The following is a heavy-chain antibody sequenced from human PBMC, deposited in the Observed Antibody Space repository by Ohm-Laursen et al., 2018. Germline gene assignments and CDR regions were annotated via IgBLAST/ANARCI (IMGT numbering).Heavy chain of an antibody. D-gene: IGHD3-3*01. CDR1: GLTFSTYD. J-gene: IGHJ4*02. CDR3: ARGNDFWSGHY. V-gene: IGHV3-53*01. CDR2: IKSDDNT. Sequence: GSLRLSCTASGLTFSTYDMSWVRQTPAKGLEWVSSIKSDDNTYYADSVNGRYIISRDNSKNTIYLQMNSLRAEDTAFYYCARGNDFWSGHYWGQGTLVTVSS.